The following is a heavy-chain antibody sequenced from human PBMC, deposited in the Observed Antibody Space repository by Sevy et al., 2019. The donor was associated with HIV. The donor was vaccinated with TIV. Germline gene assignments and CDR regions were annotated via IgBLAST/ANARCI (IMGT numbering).Heavy chain of an antibody. D-gene: IGHD6-19*01. J-gene: IGHJ4*02. CDR1: GGSISSGGYY. Sequence: SETLSLTCSVSGGSISSGGYYWSWIRQHPGKGLEWLGDIYYTGPTYYNPSLKSRVTISIDTSKNQFSLKLSSVTAADTAVYYCARDFRSSSGWSLFDYWGQGTLVTVSS. CDR2: IYYTGPT. V-gene: IGHV4-31*03. CDR3: ARDFRSSSGWSLFDY.